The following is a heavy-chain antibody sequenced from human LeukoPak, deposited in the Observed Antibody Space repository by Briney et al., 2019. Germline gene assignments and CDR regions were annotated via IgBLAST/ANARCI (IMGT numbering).Heavy chain of an antibody. CDR1: GGSISGYY. CDR2: IYNSGST. CDR3: ARVYGDYVDH. J-gene: IGHJ4*02. D-gene: IGHD4-17*01. V-gene: IGHV4-59*08. Sequence: SETLSLTCTVSGGSISGYYWSWIRQPPGKGLEWIGYIYNSGSTNYNPSLKSRVTISVDTSKNQFSLKLSSVTAADTAAYYCARVYGDYVDHWGQGTLVTVSS.